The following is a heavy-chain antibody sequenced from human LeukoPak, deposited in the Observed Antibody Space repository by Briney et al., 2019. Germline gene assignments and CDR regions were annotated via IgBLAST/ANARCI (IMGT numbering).Heavy chain of an antibody. Sequence: PGGSLRLSCAASGFTVSSNYMSWVRQAPGKGLEWVSVIYSGGSTYYADSVKGRFTISRDNSKNTLFLQMNSLRAEDTAVYYCAKDSAFGGEDSWGQGTLVTVSS. D-gene: IGHD3-16*01. CDR3: AKDSAFGGEDS. CDR2: IYSGGST. V-gene: IGHV3-66*01. CDR1: GFTVSSNY. J-gene: IGHJ4*02.